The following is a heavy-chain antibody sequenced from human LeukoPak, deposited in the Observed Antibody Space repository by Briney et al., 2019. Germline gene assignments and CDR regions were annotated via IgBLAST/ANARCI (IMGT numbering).Heavy chain of an antibody. CDR2: VSDSETT. CDR3: ATRPAETTWFGVFDY. Sequence: SETLSLTCSVPGASMHNHYWSWIRQPPGKALEWIGYVSDSETTHYNPSLKSRVSMSVDTSKNEFSLRLSSVTAADTALYYCATRPAETTWFGVFDYWGRGTLVTVSS. V-gene: IGHV4-59*11. J-gene: IGHJ4*02. D-gene: IGHD3-10*01. CDR1: GASMHNHY.